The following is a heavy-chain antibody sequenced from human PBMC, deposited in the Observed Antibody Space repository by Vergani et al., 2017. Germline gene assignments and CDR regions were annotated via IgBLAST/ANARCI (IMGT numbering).Heavy chain of an antibody. CDR2: IRYDGSNK. J-gene: IGHJ4*02. Sequence: QVQLVESGGNVVQPGGSLRLSCAASGFTFSSYGMHWVRQAPGKGLEWVAFIRYDGSNKYYADSVKGRFTISRDNSKNTLYLQMNSLRAEDTAVYYCTRGWYYDSIAYWAYWGQGTLVTVSS. CDR1: GFTFSSYG. CDR3: TRGWYYDSIAYWAY. V-gene: IGHV3-30*02. D-gene: IGHD3-22*01.